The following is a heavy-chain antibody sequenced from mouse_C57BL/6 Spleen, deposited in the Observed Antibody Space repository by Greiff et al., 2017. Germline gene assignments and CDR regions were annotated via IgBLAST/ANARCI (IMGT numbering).Heavy chain of an antibody. V-gene: IGHV1-69*01. J-gene: IGHJ1*03. CDR1: GYTFTSYW. CDR2: IDPSDSYP. D-gene: IGHD2-3*01. Sequence: QVQLQQPGAELVMPGASVKLSCKASGYTFTSYWMHWVKQRPGQGLEWIGEIDPSDSYPNYNQKFKGKSTLTVDKSSSTAYMQLSSLTSEDSAVYYCARWLLRYFDVWGTGTTVTVSS. CDR3: ARWLLRYFDV.